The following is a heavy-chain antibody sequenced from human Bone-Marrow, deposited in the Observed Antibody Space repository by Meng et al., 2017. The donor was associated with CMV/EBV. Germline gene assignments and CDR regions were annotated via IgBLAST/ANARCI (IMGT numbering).Heavy chain of an antibody. Sequence: SETLSLTCAVSGGSISSSNWWSWVRQPPGKGLEWIGEIYHSGSTYYNPSLKSRVTISVDTSKNQFSLKLSSVTAADTAVYYCASCSSSWLGTFDYWGQGTLVTVSS. V-gene: IGHV4-4*02. J-gene: IGHJ4*02. CDR2: IYHSGST. CDR3: ASCSSSWLGTFDY. CDR1: GGSISSSNW. D-gene: IGHD6-13*01.